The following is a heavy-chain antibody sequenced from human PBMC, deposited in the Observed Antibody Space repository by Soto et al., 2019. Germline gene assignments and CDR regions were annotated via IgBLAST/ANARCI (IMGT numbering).Heavy chain of an antibody. Sequence: GGSLRLSCAASGFTFSSYAMSWVRQAPGKGLEWVSAISGSGGSTYYADSVKGRFTISRDNSKNTLYLQMNSLRAEDTAVYYCAKDYGLVVPAAIRDYFDYWCQGTLVTVST. CDR1: GFTFSSYA. D-gene: IGHD2-2*02. CDR2: ISGSGGST. V-gene: IGHV3-23*01. CDR3: AKDYGLVVPAAIRDYFDY. J-gene: IGHJ4*02.